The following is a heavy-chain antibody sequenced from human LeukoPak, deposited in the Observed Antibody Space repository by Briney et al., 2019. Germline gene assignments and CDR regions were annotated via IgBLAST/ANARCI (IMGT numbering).Heavy chain of an antibody. D-gene: IGHD5-18*01. V-gene: IGHV3-23*01. Sequence: PGGSLRLSCAPAGFTFMNDAKGWVRQAPGKGLEWVSAISGSGGYTYYADSVKGRFTISRDNSKNTLYLQMNSLRAEDTAVYFCAKDLDVDTAIISYFDCWGQGTLVTVSS. CDR2: ISGSGGYT. CDR3: AKDLDVDTAIISYFDC. CDR1: GFTFMNDA. J-gene: IGHJ4*02.